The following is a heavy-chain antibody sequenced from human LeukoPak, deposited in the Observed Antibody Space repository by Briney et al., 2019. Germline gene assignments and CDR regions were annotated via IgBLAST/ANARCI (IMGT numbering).Heavy chain of an antibody. CDR3: AREGIAVAGTGFFDY. Sequence: GGSLRLSCAASGFTFSNSYMTWIRQAPGKGLEWVSHISRSGSTIYYADSVKGRFTISRDNAKNSLYLEVNSLRAEDTAVYYCAREGIAVAGTGFFDYWGQGTLVTVSS. CDR2: ISRSGSTI. V-gene: IGHV3-11*04. J-gene: IGHJ4*02. D-gene: IGHD6-19*01. CDR1: GFTFSNSY.